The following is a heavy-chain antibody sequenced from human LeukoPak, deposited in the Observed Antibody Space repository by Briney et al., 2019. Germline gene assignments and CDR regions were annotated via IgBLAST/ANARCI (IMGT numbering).Heavy chain of an antibody. CDR2: ISDNGVGT. Sequence: PGGSLRLSCAASGFTFSSYAMSWVRQAPGKGLEWVSAISDNGVGTDYADSVKGRFTISRDNSKNTLYLQMSSLRAEDTAVYYCAKEPREYCSSTSCPNWIDPWGQGTLVTVSS. J-gene: IGHJ5*02. D-gene: IGHD2-2*01. CDR1: GFTFSSYA. V-gene: IGHV3-23*01. CDR3: AKEPREYCSSTSCPNWIDP.